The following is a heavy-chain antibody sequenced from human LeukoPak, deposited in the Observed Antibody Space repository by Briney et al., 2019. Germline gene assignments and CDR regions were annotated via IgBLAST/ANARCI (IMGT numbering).Heavy chain of an antibody. D-gene: IGHD5-24*01. CDR1: GFTVSSNY. CDR3: AKDVEMTTIDYFDY. Sequence: GGSLRLSCAASGFTVSSNYMSWVRQAPGKGLEWVSVIYSGGSTYYADSVKGRFTISRDNSKNTLYLQMNSLRAEDSAVYSCAKDVEMTTIDYFDYWGQGTLVTVSS. J-gene: IGHJ4*02. V-gene: IGHV3-53*01. CDR2: IYSGGST.